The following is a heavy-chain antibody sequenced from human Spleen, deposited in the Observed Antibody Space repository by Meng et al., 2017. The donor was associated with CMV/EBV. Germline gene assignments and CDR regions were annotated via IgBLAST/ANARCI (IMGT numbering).Heavy chain of an antibody. CDR3: GFEGYYDSSGYYYPPGDY. Sequence: GGSLRLSCAASGFTFSNFGMHWVRQAPGKGLEWVSYISSSGSTIYYADSVKGRFTISRDNAKNSLYLQMNSLRAEDTAVYYCGFEGYYDSSGYYYPPGDYWGQGTLVTVSS. CDR2: ISSSGSTI. V-gene: IGHV3-48*04. J-gene: IGHJ4*02. D-gene: IGHD3-22*01. CDR1: GFTFSNFG.